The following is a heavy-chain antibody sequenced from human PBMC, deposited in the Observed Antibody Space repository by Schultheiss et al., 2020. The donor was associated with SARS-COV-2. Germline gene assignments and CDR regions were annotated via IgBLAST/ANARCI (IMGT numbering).Heavy chain of an antibody. Sequence: GESLKISCAASGFTFSSYSMNWVRQAPGKGLEWVSYISSSSSTIYYADSVKGRFTISRDNAKNSLYLQMNSLRAEDTAVYYCARDPYDFWSGYYPQSDYWGQGTLVTVSS. V-gene: IGHV3-48*01. J-gene: IGHJ4*02. CDR3: ARDPYDFWSGYYPQSDY. CDR1: GFTFSSYS. D-gene: IGHD3-3*01. CDR2: ISSSSSTI.